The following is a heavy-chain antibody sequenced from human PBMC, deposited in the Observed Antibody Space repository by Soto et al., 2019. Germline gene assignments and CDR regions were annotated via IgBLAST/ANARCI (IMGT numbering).Heavy chain of an antibody. V-gene: IGHV4-59*01. CDR3: ARRVAAAGDAFDI. CDR2: IYYSGST. J-gene: IGHJ3*02. D-gene: IGHD6-13*01. Sequence: TLSLTCTVSGGSISSYYWSWIRQPPGKGLEWIGYIYYSGSTNYNPSLKSRVTISVDTSKNQFSLKLSSVTAADTAVYYCARRVAAAGDAFDIWGQGTMVTVSS. CDR1: GGSISSYY.